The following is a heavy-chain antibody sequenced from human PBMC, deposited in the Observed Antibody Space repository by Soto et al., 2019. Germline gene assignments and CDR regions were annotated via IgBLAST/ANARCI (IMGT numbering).Heavy chain of an antibody. Sequence: SETLSLSCAVSGGSISSSNWWSWVRQPPGKGLEWIGEIYHSGSTNYNPSLKSRVTISVDKSKNQFSLKLSSVTAADTAVYYCARGIVLVPAASPNWFDPWGQGTLVTVSS. CDR3: ARGIVLVPAASPNWFDP. J-gene: IGHJ5*02. D-gene: IGHD2-2*01. CDR2: IYHSGST. V-gene: IGHV4-4*02. CDR1: GGSISSSNW.